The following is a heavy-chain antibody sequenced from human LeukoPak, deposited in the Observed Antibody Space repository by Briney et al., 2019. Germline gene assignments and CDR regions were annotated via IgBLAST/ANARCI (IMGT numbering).Heavy chain of an antibody. Sequence: SETLSLTCTVSGASISSYYWSWIRQPPGKGLEWIGYIYYSGSTNYNPSLKSRVTISVDTSKNQFSLKLSSVTAADTAVYYCARIDRAVAGTIDYWGQGTLVTVSS. J-gene: IGHJ4*02. CDR1: GASISSYY. CDR2: IYYSGST. V-gene: IGHV4-59*08. D-gene: IGHD6-19*01. CDR3: ARIDRAVAGTIDY.